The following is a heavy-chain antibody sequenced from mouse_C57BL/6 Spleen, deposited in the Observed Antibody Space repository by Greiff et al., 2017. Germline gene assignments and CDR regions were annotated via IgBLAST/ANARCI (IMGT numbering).Heavy chain of an antibody. CDR3: ARSRYDRVYFDY. D-gene: IGHD2-14*01. CDR1: GYAFSSSW. CDR2: IYPGDGDT. J-gene: IGHJ2*01. Sequence: QVHVKQSGPELVKPGASVKISCKASGYAFSSSWMNWVKQRPGKGLEWIGRIYPGDGDTNYNGKFKGKATLTADKSSSTAYMQLSSLTSEDSAVYFCARSRYDRVYFDYWGQGTTLTVSS. V-gene: IGHV1-82*01.